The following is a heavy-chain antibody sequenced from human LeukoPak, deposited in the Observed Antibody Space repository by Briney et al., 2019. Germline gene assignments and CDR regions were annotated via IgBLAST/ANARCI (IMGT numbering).Heavy chain of an antibody. J-gene: IGHJ4*02. CDR1: GFTFSTYA. V-gene: IGHV3-23*01. D-gene: IGHD4-23*01. Sequence: GGSLRLSCAASGFTFSTYAMSRVRQAPGKGLEWVSAISVTGGSTYSADSVKGRFTISRDNSKNTLYLQMNSLRADDTAVYYCAKDQTPYYWGQGTLVTVSS. CDR3: AKDQTPYY. CDR2: ISVTGGST.